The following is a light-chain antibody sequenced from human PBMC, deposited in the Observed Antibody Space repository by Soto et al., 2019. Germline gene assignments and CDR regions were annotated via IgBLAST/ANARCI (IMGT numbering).Light chain of an antibody. CDR1: SSDVGAYNY. J-gene: IGLJ1*01. V-gene: IGLV2-14*01. CDR2: DVT. CDR3: SSYTTSSSYV. Sequence: QSVLTQPASVSGSPGQSIAISCTGTSSDVGAYNYVSWYQQHPGKAPKLMIYDVTTRPPGVSDRFSGSKSGNTASLTISGLQAEDEADYYCSSYTTSSSYVFGSGTKLTVL.